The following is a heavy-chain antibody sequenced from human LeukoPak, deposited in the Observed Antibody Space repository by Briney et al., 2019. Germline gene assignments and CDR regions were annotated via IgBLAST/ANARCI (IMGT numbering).Heavy chain of an antibody. J-gene: IGHJ4*02. D-gene: IGHD3-3*01. CDR1: GGSISSGDNY. Sequence: SETLSLTCTVSGGSISSGDNYWSWIRQPPGKGLEWIGYIYYSGSAYYNPSLESRVTLSVDTSKNQFSLKVRSVTAADTAVYYCASRGHSFGPYFDYWGQGTLVTVSS. CDR2: IYYSGSA. V-gene: IGHV4-30-4*01. CDR3: ASRGHSFGPYFDY.